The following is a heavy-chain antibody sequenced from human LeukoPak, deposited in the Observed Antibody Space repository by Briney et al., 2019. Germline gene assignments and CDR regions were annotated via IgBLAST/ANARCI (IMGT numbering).Heavy chain of an antibody. V-gene: IGHV3-66*01. J-gene: IGHJ4*02. Sequence: GGSLRLSCAASGFTVSSNYMSWVRQAPGKGLEWVSVIYSGGSTYYADSVKGRFTISRDNSKNTLYLQMNSLRAEDTAVYYCAKDATGGYSYGLDYWGQGTLVTVSS. CDR2: IYSGGST. CDR3: AKDATGGYSYGLDY. D-gene: IGHD5-18*01. CDR1: GFTVSSNY.